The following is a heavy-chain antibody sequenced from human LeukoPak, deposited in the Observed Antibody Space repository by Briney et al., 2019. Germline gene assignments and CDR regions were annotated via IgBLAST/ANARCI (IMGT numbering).Heavy chain of an antibody. V-gene: IGHV4-59*08. J-gene: IGHJ6*02. CDR1: GGSISSYY. CDR2: IYYSGST. Sequence: PSETLSLTCTVSGGSISSYYWSWIRQPPVKGLEWIGYIYYSGSTNYNPSLKSRVTISVDTSKNQFSLKLSSVTAADTAVYYCARHTMVRGVIDYYGMDVWGQGTTVTVSS. D-gene: IGHD3-10*01. CDR3: ARHTMVRGVIDYYGMDV.